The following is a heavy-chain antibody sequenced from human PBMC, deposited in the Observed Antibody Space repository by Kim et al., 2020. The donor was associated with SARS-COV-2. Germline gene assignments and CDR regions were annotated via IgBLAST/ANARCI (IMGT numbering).Heavy chain of an antibody. CDR3: ARERAWEPNYVDY. CDR2: IYSGGST. J-gene: IGHJ4*02. D-gene: IGHD1-26*01. CDR1: GFTVSSNY. Sequence: GGSLRLSCAASGFTVSSNYISWVRQATGQGLEWVSVIYSGGSTYYADSVKGRFTISRHNSKNTLYLQMNSLRGEDTAVYYCARERAWEPNYVDYWGQGTLVTVSS. V-gene: IGHV3-53*04.